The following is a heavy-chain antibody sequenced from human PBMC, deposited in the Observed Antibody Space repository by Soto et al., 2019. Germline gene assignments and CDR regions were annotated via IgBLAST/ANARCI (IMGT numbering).Heavy chain of an antibody. CDR3: ARHSLYSSSSNWFDP. J-gene: IGHJ5*02. CDR2: IDPSYSYT. V-gene: IGHV5-10-1*03. D-gene: IGHD6-13*01. CDR1: GYSFTSYW. Sequence: EVQLVQSGAEVKKPGESLRISCKGSGYSFTSYWISWVRQMPGKGLEWMGRIDPSYSYTNYSPSFQGHVTISAEQSISTAHLQWSSLKASDTAMYYCARHSLYSSSSNWFDPWGQGTLVTVSS.